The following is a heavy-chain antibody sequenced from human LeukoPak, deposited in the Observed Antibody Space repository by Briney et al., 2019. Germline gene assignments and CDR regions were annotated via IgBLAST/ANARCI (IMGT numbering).Heavy chain of an antibody. CDR2: IDTDGSNT. CDR3: TRGGTTLDY. J-gene: IGHJ4*02. CDR1: GFTFSSYW. Sequence: GGSLRLSCAASGFTFSSYWMHWARQAPGKGLVWVSRIDTDGSNTAYADSVKGRFTISRDNAKNTLYLQMNSLRAEDTAVYYCTRGGTTLDYWGQGTLVTVFS. V-gene: IGHV3-74*01. D-gene: IGHD1-7*01.